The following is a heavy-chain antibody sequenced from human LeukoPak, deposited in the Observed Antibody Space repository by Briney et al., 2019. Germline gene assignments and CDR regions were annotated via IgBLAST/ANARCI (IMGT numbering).Heavy chain of an antibody. CDR3: AKSGARYCSGGSCYPYYYMDV. CDR2: IYSGGST. J-gene: IGHJ6*03. V-gene: IGHV3-66*01. CDR1: GFSVSSNY. D-gene: IGHD2-15*01. Sequence: GGSLRLSCAASGFSVSSNYMSWVRQAPGKGLEWVSLIYSGGSTYYADSVKGRFTISRDNSKNKLYLQMNSLRAEDTAVYYCAKSGARYCSGGSCYPYYYMDVWGKGTTVTVSS.